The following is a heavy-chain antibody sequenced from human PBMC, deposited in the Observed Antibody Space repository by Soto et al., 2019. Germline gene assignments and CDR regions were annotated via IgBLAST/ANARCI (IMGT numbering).Heavy chain of an antibody. CDR3: ASTTLTRFYFDY. D-gene: IGHD3-9*01. CDR1: GGSISSTEYY. CDR2: IYYRGNT. V-gene: IGHV4-30-4*01. Sequence: QVQLQESGPGLVKPSQTLSLSCTVSGGSISSTEYYWSWIRQPPGKGLEWIGYIYYRGNTYYNPSLKSRVTISVDTSKNQFSLKLSSVTAADAAVYYCASTTLTRFYFDYWGQGTLVTVSS. J-gene: IGHJ4*02.